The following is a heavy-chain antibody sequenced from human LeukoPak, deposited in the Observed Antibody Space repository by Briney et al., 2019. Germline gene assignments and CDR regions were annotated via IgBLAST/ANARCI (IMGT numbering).Heavy chain of an antibody. Sequence: PSETLSLTCTVSGGSISSYYWSWIRQPPGKGLEWIGYIYYSGSTNYNPSLKSRVTISVDTSKNQFSLKLSSVTAADTAVYYCARNGATRRSYFDYWGQGILVTVSS. CDR1: GGSISSYY. J-gene: IGHJ4*02. CDR2: IYYSGST. V-gene: IGHV4-59*08. CDR3: ARNGATRRSYFDY. D-gene: IGHD6-6*01.